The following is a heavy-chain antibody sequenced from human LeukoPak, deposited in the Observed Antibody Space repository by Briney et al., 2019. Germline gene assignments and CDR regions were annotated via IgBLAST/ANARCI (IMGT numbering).Heavy chain of an antibody. CDR2: ISSGGTTI. J-gene: IGHJ4*02. CDR3: ASARLYSSSWYCYFDY. D-gene: IGHD6-13*01. V-gene: IGHV3-48*04. Sequence: GGSLRLSCAASGFTFSNSGMSWVRQAPGKGLEWVSYISSGGTTIYYADSVKGRFTISRDNAKNSLYLQMNNLRAEDTAVYYCASARLYSSSWYCYFDYWGRGTLVTVSS. CDR1: GFTFSNSG.